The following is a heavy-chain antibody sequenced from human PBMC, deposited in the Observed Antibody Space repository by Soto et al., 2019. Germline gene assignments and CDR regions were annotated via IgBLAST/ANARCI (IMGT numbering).Heavy chain of an antibody. J-gene: IGHJ6*02. CDR2: FDPEDGET. Sequence: ASVKVSCKVSGYTLTELSMHWVRQAPGKGLEWMGGFDPEDGETIYAQKFQGRVTMTEDTSTDTAYMELSSLRSEDTAVYYCATVRRQDSKSWYGIFGMDVWGQWITGTVSS. CDR1: GYTLTELS. V-gene: IGHV1-24*01. D-gene: IGHD6-13*01. CDR3: ATVRRQDSKSWYGIFGMDV.